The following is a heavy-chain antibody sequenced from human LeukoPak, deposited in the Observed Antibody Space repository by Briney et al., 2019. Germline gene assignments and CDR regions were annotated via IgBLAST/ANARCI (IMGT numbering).Heavy chain of an antibody. Sequence: GASVKVSCKASGYSFTVYYMHWVRQVPGQGLEWMGWINPSSGGTKFAQKFQGRVTMTGDTSISTAYMELSRLRSDDTAVYYCAREDASAFDIWGQGTMVTVSS. CDR2: INPSSGGT. CDR3: AREDASAFDI. V-gene: IGHV1-2*02. J-gene: IGHJ3*02. CDR1: GYSFTVYY.